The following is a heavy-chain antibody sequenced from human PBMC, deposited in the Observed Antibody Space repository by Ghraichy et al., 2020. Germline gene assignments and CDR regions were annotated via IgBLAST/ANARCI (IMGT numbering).Heavy chain of an antibody. Sequence: GESLNISCAASGFTFSDYYMSWIRQAPGKGLEWVSYISSSSSYTNYADSVKGRFTISRDNAKNSLYLQMNSLRAEDTAVYYCARDYYDSSGYYYGVDYWGPGTLVPVSS. J-gene: IGHJ4*02. CDR2: ISSSSSYT. D-gene: IGHD3-22*01. V-gene: IGHV3-11*06. CDR1: GFTFSDYY. CDR3: ARDYYDSSGYYYGVDY.